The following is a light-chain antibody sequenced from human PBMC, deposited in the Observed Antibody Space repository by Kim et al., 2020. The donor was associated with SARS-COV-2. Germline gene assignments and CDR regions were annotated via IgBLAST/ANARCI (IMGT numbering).Light chain of an antibody. CDR1: SSDIGDYYF. J-gene: IGLJ2*01. V-gene: IGLV2-14*03. Sequence: QSALTQPASVSGSPGQSITISCTGTSSDIGDYYFVSWYQQHPGKVPKVLIYDVTKRPSGISTRFSGSKSGNTASLTISGLQSEDEAVYYCSSFSNTDTLLLFGGGTKLTVL. CDR3: SSFSNTDTLLL. CDR2: DVT.